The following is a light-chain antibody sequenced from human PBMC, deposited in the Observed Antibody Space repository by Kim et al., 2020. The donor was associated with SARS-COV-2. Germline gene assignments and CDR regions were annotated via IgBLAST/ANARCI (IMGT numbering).Light chain of an antibody. Sequence: ASVGAGVTITCRASHSVSGWLNWYQQKPGKAPHLLIYRTSTVQTGVPPRFSGGASGTDFTLTINTLQPEDFATYYCQQSYNFPRTFGQGTKVDIK. CDR2: RTS. J-gene: IGKJ1*01. V-gene: IGKV1-39*01. CDR3: QQSYNFPRT. CDR1: HSVSGW.